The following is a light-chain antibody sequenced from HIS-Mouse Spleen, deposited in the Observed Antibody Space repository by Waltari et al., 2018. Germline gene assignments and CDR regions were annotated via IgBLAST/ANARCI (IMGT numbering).Light chain of an antibody. V-gene: IGLV3-1*01. CDR3: QAWDSSTANVV. J-gene: IGLJ2*01. CDR1: NLGDKY. CDR2: QDS. Sequence: SYELTQPPSVSVSPGQTASITCSGDNLGDKYACWYQQKPGQSPVLVIYQDSKRPSGIPAPFSGSNSGNTATLTISGTQAMDEADYYCQAWDSSTANVVFGGGTKLTVL.